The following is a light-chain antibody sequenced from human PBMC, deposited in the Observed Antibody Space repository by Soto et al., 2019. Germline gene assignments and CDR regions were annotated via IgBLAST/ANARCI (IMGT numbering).Light chain of an antibody. CDR3: QQYNNWPPT. Sequence: DILMTQSPATLSVSPGERATLSCRASHSVSSDLAWYQQKPGQAPRLLIYGASTRAIGIPARFSGSGSGTEFTLTISSLQSEDFAVYYCQQYNNWPPTFGQGTRLENK. V-gene: IGKV3-15*01. J-gene: IGKJ5*01. CDR2: GAS. CDR1: HSVSSD.